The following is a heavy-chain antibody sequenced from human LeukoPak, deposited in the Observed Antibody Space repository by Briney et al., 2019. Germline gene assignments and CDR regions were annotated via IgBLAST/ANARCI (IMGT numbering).Heavy chain of an antibody. CDR1: GFTFSSYA. Sequence: GGSLRLSCAASGFTFSSYAMSWVRQAPGKGLEWVSSISGSGGSTYYADSVKGRFTISRDNSENTLYLQMNSLRGEDTAVYYCATISGNFDYLDYWGQGTLVTVST. D-gene: IGHD1-26*01. V-gene: IGHV3-23*01. CDR3: ATISGNFDYLDY. J-gene: IGHJ4*02. CDR2: ISGSGGST.